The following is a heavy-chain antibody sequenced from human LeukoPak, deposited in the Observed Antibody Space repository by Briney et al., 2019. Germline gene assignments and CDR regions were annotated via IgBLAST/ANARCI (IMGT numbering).Heavy chain of an antibody. CDR3: AKAGAAITGAPHGAVVTTALDGFDI. CDR2: VSGSGSRS. J-gene: IGHJ3*02. V-gene: IGHV3-23*01. D-gene: IGHD2-21*02. Sequence: GRSLRLSWVAAALAFSAFALSWVRHIPWKGLHWVSAVSGSGSRSFYAESVKVRITISRDNSKKTVSLQMNSLRVDDTAIYYCAKAGAAITGAPHGAVVTTALDGFDIWGQGTMVTVSS. CDR1: ALAFSAFA.